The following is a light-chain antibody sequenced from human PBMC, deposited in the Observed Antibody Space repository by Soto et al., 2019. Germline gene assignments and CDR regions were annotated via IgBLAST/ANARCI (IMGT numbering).Light chain of an antibody. J-gene: IGKJ1*01. CDR3: QLYDSYPTWT. CDR2: KAS. CDR1: QRISNW. Sequence: DIQMTQSPSTLSAFVGDRVTITCRASQRISNWLAWYQQKPGKAPNLLIYKASTLQSGVPSRFSGSGSGTEFTLTISSLQPDDFATYYCQLYDSYPTWTFGQGTKV. V-gene: IGKV1-5*03.